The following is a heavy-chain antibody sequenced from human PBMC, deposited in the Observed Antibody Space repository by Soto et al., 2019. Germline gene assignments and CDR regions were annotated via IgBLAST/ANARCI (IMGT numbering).Heavy chain of an antibody. CDR2: IIPILGIA. D-gene: IGHD2-21*02. J-gene: IGHJ3*02. V-gene: IGHV1-69*02. CDR3: ARLLGDQNAFEI. Sequence: ASVKVSCKASGGTFSSYTISWVRQAPGQGLEWMGRIIPILGIANYAQKFQGRVTITADKSTSTAYMELSSLRSEDTAVYYCARLLGDQNAFEIWGQGTMVTVSS. CDR1: GGTFSSYT.